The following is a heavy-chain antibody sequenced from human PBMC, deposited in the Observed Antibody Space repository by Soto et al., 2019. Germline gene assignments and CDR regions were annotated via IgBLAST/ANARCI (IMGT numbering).Heavy chain of an antibody. CDR3: AKDQYSSAWRGFDY. CDR2: FNPSGGST. V-gene: IGHV1-46*01. CDR1: GYTFTSYY. Sequence: ASVKLSFKASGYTFTSYYMHWLRQARGQGPEWMGIFNPSGGSTTYAQKFQGRVTMTGDTSTSTVYMELSSLRAEDTAVYYCAKDQYSSAWRGFDYWGQGTLVTVSS. D-gene: IGHD6-19*01. J-gene: IGHJ4*02.